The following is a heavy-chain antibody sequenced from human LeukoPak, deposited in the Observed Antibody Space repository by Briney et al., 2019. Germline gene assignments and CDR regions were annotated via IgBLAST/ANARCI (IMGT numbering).Heavy chain of an antibody. CDR1: GGSISSYY. J-gene: IGHJ4*02. V-gene: IGHV4-4*07. CDR3: ARASSTMIVVYDY. Sequence: PSETLSLTCTVSGGSISSYYWSWIRQPAGKELEWIGRIYSSGGTDYNPSLKSRVTMSVDTSKNQFSLKLSSVTAADTAVYYCARASSTMIVVYDYWGQGTLVTVSS. D-gene: IGHD3-22*01. CDR2: IYSSGGT.